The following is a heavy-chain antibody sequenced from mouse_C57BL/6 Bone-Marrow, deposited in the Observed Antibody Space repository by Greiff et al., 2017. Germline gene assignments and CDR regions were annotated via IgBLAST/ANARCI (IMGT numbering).Heavy chain of an antibody. J-gene: IGHJ2*01. CDR2: IAPEDGET. CDR1: GFNIKDYY. Sequence: VQLKESGAELVKPGASVKLSCTASGFNIKDYYMHWVKRRTEQGLEWIGRIAPEDGETKYAPKFQGNATITADTSSNTAYLQLSSRTSEDTAVYYCARYGYWGQGTTLTVSS. V-gene: IGHV14-2*01. CDR3: ARYGY. D-gene: IGHD1-1*01.